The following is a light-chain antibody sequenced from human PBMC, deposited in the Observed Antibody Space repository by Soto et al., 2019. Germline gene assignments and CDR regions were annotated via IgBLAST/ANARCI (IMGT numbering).Light chain of an antibody. CDR2: GAS. CDR3: QQYGSSPWT. V-gene: IGKV3-20*01. J-gene: IGKJ1*01. CDR1: QRVSSSY. Sequence: EIVLTQSPGTLSLSPGERANLSCRASQRVSSSYLAWYQQKPGQAPRPLIYGASSRAIGIPDRFSGSGSGTDFTLTISRLEPEDFAVYYCQQYGSSPWTFGQGTKVDSK.